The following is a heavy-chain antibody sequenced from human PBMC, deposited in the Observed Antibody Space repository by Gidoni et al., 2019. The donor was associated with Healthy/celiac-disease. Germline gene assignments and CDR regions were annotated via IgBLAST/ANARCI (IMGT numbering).Heavy chain of an antibody. D-gene: IGHD1-26*01. J-gene: IGHJ6*02. CDR2: IYYSGST. CDR3: ARRESGSYYLYYYYGMDV. V-gene: IGHV4-39*01. CDR1: GGSISSSSYY. Sequence: QLQLQESGPGLVKPSETLSLTCTVSGGSISSSSYYWGWIRQPPGKRLGWIGRIYYSGSTSYNPSLKSRVTISVDTSKNQFSLKLSSVTAADTAVYYCARRESGSYYLYYYYGMDVWGQGTTVTVSS.